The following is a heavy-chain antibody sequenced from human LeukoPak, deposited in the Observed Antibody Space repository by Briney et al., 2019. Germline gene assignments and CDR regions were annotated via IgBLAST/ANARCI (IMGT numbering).Heavy chain of an antibody. CDR3: ARVHWGNYYLNAFDI. Sequence: GGSLRLSCAASGFTFSSYGMHWVRQAPGKGLEWVAVTWYDGSNTYYADSVKGRFTISRDNPKNTLYLQMNSLRVEDTAVYYCARVHWGNYYLNAFDIWGQGTMVTVSS. D-gene: IGHD3-10*01. V-gene: IGHV3-33*01. CDR2: TWYDGSNT. J-gene: IGHJ3*02. CDR1: GFTFSSYG.